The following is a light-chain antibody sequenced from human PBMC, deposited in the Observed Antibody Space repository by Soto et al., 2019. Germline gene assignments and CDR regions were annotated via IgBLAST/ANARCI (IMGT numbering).Light chain of an antibody. CDR2: KAS. Sequence: DIQITQSPSTLAASVGDIVTITCRASQSISTWLAWYQQKPGKGPPLMIYKASRLESGVPSRFSGSGSGTEFSLTISSLQPDDFAPFYCHHDSIFSRTFGQGTKVDNK. J-gene: IGKJ1*01. CDR3: HHDSIFSRT. CDR1: QSISTW. V-gene: IGKV1-5*03.